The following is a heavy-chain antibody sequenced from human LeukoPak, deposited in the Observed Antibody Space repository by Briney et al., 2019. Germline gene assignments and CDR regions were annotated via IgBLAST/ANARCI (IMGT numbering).Heavy chain of an antibody. D-gene: IGHD5-18*01. J-gene: IGHJ4*02. CDR1: GFTFRSYA. CDR2: ISESGGST. CDR3: AKIRGYTYGFGDY. Sequence: PGGSLRLSCAASGFTFRSYAMSWVRQAPGKGLEWVSDISESGGSTHYADSVKGRFTISRDNSKNTLYLQMSTLRAEDTAVYFCAKIRGYTYGFGDYWGQGILVTVSS. V-gene: IGHV3-23*01.